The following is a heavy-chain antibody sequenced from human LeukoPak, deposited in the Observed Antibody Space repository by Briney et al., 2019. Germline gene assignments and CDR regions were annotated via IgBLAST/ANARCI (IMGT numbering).Heavy chain of an antibody. CDR2: IYYSGST. CDR3: ARLLTYIRNWFDP. Sequence: SETLSLTCTVSGGSISSSSYYWGWLRQPPGKGLEWIGSIYYSGSTYYNPSLKSRVTISVDTSKNQFSLKLSSVTAADTAVYYCARLLTYIRNWFDPWGQGTLVTVSS. J-gene: IGHJ5*02. CDR1: GGSISSSSYY. V-gene: IGHV4-39*01. D-gene: IGHD3-9*01.